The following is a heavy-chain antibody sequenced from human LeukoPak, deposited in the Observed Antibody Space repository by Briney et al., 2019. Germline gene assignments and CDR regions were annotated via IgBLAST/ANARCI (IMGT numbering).Heavy chain of an antibody. D-gene: IGHD5-18*01. Sequence: ASVKVSCKASGYTFTDYYIHWVRQAPGQGGEWMGWINANSGGTNYAQTFQGRVTITRDTSITTAYMEMKSLRSDTTAVFYCARGHFRNVDAAMIASRFDPWGQGTLVTVSS. V-gene: IGHV1-2*02. CDR1: GYTFTDYY. J-gene: IGHJ5*02. CDR2: INANSGGT. CDR3: ARGHFRNVDAAMIASRFDP.